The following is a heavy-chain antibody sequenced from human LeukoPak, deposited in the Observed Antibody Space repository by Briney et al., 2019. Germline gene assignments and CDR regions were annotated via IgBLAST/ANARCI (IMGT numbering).Heavy chain of an antibody. Sequence: ASVKVSCKTSGYTFSDYYIHWIRQAPGQGLEWVGWINPNSGDTDYAQKFQGRVTVTRDTSISTAYMELGRLRSDDTAVYYCARPAARRAWEGNYYYYYMDVWGKGTTVTVSS. CDR2: INPNSGDT. CDR3: ARPAARRAWEGNYYYYYMDV. J-gene: IGHJ6*03. CDR1: GYTFSDYY. D-gene: IGHD6-6*01. V-gene: IGHV1-2*02.